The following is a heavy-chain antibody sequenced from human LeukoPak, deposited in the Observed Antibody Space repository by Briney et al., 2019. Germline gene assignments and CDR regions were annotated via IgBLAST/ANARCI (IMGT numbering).Heavy chain of an antibody. CDR2: ISTYIDNT. Sequence: GASVKVSCKASGYTFTSYGISWVRQAPGQGLEWMGWISTYIDNTKYAHKFKGRVTMTTDTSTSTAYMEVRSLRSDDTAVYFCARDGRGLNSWNQKRRTYYMDVWGKGTTVTVSS. D-gene: IGHD1-20*01. J-gene: IGHJ6*03. V-gene: IGHV1-18*01. CDR3: ARDGRGLNSWNQKRRTYYMDV. CDR1: GYTFTSYG.